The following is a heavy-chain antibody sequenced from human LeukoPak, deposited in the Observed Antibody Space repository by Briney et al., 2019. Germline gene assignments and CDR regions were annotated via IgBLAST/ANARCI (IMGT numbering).Heavy chain of an antibody. V-gene: IGHV3-21*01. J-gene: IGHJ6*03. CDR3: ATSGGFVLPNAITGNWYMDV. CDR1: GFTFSDYS. CDR2: ITSAGGYT. Sequence: GRSLRLSCGASGFTFSDYSMNWVRQAPGKGLAWVASITSAGGYTYYADSVQGRFTISRDNAQNSLFLQMNSLRAEDTAVYFCATSGGFVLPNAITGNWYMDVWGRGTSVTVSS. D-gene: IGHD2-2*01.